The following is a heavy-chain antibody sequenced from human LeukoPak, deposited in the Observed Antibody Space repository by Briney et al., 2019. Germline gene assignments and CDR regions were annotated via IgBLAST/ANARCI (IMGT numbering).Heavy chain of an antibody. D-gene: IGHD3-16*01. CDR1: GGSISSTTYY. Sequence: SETLSLTCMVSGGSISSTTYYWGWIRQPPGKGLEWIANIYYSGSTYYNPSLKSRVTISVDTSKNQSSLKLSSVTAADTAVYYCAREGGWFDPLGPGNPGHRLL. V-gene: IGHV4-39*02. J-gene: IGHJ5*02. CDR3: AREGGWFDP. CDR2: IYYSGST.